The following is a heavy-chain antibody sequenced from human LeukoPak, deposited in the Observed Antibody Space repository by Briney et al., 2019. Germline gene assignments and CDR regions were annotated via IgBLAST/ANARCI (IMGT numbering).Heavy chain of an antibody. CDR3: ARDPGGSGEKFDC. J-gene: IGHJ4*02. CDR1: GFTFTSYG. CDR2: ISAYNGNT. Sequence: ASVKVSCKASGFTFTSYGIGWVRQAPGQGLEWMGWISAYNGNTNYAQKLQGRVTMTTDTTTSTAYMELRGLRSDDTAVYYCARDPGGSGEKFDCWGQGTLVTVSS. D-gene: IGHD3-10*01. V-gene: IGHV1-18*01.